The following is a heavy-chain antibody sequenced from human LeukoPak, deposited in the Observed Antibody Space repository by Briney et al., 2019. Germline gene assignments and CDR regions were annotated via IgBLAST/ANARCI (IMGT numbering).Heavy chain of an antibody. V-gene: IGHV1-18*01. Sequence: ASVKVSCKASGYTFVSYGISWVRQAPGQGPEWMGWISPYNGNTNYAQKLQGRVTMTTDTSTSTAYMELRSLRSDDTAVYYCARVSLIEIDIVVVVAANQAFDYWGQGTLVTVSS. CDR3: ARVSLIEIDIVVVVAANQAFDY. D-gene: IGHD2-15*01. CDR2: ISPYNGNT. CDR1: GYTFVSYG. J-gene: IGHJ4*02.